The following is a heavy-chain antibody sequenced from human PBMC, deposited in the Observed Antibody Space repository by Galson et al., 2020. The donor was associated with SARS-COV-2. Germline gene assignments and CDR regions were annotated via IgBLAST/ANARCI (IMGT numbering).Heavy chain of an antibody. V-gene: IGHV4-59*08. CDR3: ARTIVVVSYHVDV. Sequence: ETSETLSLTCTVSGGSIKNYYWSWIRQPPGKGPEWIGFIYYTGSTNYNPSLKSRVTISVDTSENQVSLKLNSVTAADTAVYYCARTIVVVSYHVDVWGQGTAVADSS. D-gene: IGHD3-22*01. CDR1: GGSIKNYY. CDR2: IYYTGST. J-gene: IGHJ6*02.